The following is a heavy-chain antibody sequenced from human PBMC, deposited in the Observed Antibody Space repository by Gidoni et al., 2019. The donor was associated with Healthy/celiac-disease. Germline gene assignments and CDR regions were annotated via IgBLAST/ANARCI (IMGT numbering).Heavy chain of an antibody. CDR1: GGSISSYY. CDR3: AGTTVTISYNWFDP. Sequence: QVPLQESGPCLVKPSETLSLTCTVSGGSISSYYWSWIRQPPGKGLEWIGYIYYSGSTNYNPSLKSRVTISVDTSKNQFSLKLSSVTAADTAVYYCAGTTVTISYNWFDPWGQGTLVTVSS. D-gene: IGHD4-17*01. CDR2: IYYSGST. V-gene: IGHV4-59*08. J-gene: IGHJ5*02.